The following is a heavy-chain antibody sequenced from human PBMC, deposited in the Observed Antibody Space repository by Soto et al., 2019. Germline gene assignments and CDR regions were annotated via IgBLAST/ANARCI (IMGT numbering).Heavy chain of an antibody. V-gene: IGHV3-7*05. CDR2: IKQDASET. Sequence: GGSLRLSCAASGFIFSNYWMTWVRQVPGKGLEWVANIKQDASETYHVGSVEGRFTIARDNAKNSLYLQMNSLTAEDTAVYYCARDTYTNLPSPSLDYWGQGTLVTVSS. J-gene: IGHJ4*02. CDR3: ARDTYTNLPSPSLDY. CDR1: GFIFSNYW. D-gene: IGHD2-2*02.